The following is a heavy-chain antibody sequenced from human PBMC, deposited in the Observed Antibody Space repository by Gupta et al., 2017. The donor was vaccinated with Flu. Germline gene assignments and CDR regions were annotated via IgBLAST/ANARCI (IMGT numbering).Heavy chain of an antibody. J-gene: IGHJ4*02. CDR3: ARLYGVAYYGSYSTSEY. Sequence: YLHWVRQAPGQGLEWMGRMDPSSGGSMSTQRWEVRVTMSRDTSSSTADMALSSLTSDVTATYYCARLYGVAYYGSYSTSEYWGQGSHVTVSA. CDR1: Y. V-gene: IGHV1-2*06. D-gene: IGHD3-10*01. CDR2: MDPSSGGS.